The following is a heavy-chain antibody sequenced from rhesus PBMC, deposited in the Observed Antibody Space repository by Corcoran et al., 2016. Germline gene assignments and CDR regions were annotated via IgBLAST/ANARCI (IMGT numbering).Heavy chain of an antibody. D-gene: IGHD2-39*01. CDR2: IYGSSTST. J-gene: IGHJ4*01. V-gene: IGHV4S10*01. CDR3: ARGSRYFDY. Sequence: QVQLQESGPGVVKPSETLSLTCAVSGGSISDSYRWSWIRQPPGKGLVWIGYIYGSSTSTNYNPSLKSRVTISKDTSKNQFSLKLSSVTAADTAVYYCARGSRYFDYWGQGVLVTVSS. CDR1: GGSISDSYR.